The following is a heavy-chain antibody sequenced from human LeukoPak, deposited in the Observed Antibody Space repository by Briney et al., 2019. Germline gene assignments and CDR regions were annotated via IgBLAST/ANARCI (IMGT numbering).Heavy chain of an antibody. CDR2: INPNSGGT. CDR1: GYTFTDYY. D-gene: IGHD3-22*01. J-gene: IGHJ5*02. V-gene: IGHV1-2*02. CDR3: GRGHDSRLYRPNWCDP. Sequence: ASVKVSCKASGYTFTDYYMHWVRQAPGQGLEWMGWINPNSGGTNFAQKFHGRVTMTRDTSISTAYLELTSLTSDDEAMYHCGRGHDSRLYRPNWCDPWGQGTLVTVSS.